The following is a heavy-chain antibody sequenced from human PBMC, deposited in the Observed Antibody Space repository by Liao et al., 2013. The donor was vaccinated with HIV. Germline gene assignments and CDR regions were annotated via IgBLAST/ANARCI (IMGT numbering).Heavy chain of an antibody. CDR3: ARDLSWELLWVRAFDI. V-gene: IGHV4-61*02. CDR1: GDSITRGGYY. D-gene: IGHD1-26*01. CDR2: IYTSGST. J-gene: IGHJ3*02. Sequence: QVHLQESGPGLVKPSQTLSVTCTVSGDSITRGGYYWSWIRQPAGKGLEWIGRIYTSGSTNYNPSLKSRVTISVDTSKNQFSLKLSSVTAADTAVYYCARDLSWELLWVRAFDIWGQGTMVTVSS.